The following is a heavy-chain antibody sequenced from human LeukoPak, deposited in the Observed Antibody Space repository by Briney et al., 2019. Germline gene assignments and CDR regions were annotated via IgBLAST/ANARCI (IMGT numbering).Heavy chain of an antibody. V-gene: IGHV1-69*13. J-gene: IGHJ4*02. D-gene: IGHD2-8*02. Sequence: SVKVSCKASGGTFSSYAISWVRQAPGQGLEWMGGIIPIFGTANYAQKFQGRVTITADESTSTAYMELSSLRSEDTAVYYCATYRQVLLPFESWGQGTLVTVSS. CDR2: IIPIFGTA. CDR1: GGTFSSYA. CDR3: ATYRQVLLPFES.